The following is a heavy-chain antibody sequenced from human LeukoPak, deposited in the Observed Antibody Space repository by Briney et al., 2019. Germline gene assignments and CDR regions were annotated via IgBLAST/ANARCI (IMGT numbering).Heavy chain of an antibody. CDR1: GGSISSSNW. Sequence: PSGTLSLTCAVSGGSISSSNWWSWVRQPPGKGLEWIGEIYHSGSTNYNPSLKSRVTISVDKSKNQFSLKLSSVTAADTAVYYCARDGGPGIAAASGAFDIWGQGTMVTVSS. D-gene: IGHD6-13*01. V-gene: IGHV4-4*02. CDR2: IYHSGST. J-gene: IGHJ3*02. CDR3: ARDGGPGIAAASGAFDI.